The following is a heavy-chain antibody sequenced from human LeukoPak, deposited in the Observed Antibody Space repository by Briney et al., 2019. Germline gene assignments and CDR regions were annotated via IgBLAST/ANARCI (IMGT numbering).Heavy chain of an antibody. CDR2: IHPEGNEK. D-gene: IGHD1-7*01. J-gene: IGHJ4*02. V-gene: IGHV3-7*01. CDR3: ARWNFLDC. CDR1: GFSFTNFW. Sequence: PGGSLRLYCAVSGFSFTNFWMSWVRQAPGRGLEWVANIHPEGNEKYHVESVKGRFTISRDNTKNLLFLQMNGLRVEDTAVYYCARWNFLDCWGQGTLVTVSS.